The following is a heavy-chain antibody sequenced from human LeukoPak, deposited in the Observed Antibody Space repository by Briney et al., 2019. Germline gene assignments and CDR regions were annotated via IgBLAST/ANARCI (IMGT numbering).Heavy chain of an antibody. CDR2: ISYSGTT. V-gene: IGHV4-59*01. D-gene: IGHD2-15*01. Sequence: SETLSLTCTVSGGSISSYYWSWIRQPPGKGVEWLGYISYSGTTNYNRSLKSRVTISVDTSKNQFSLKLNSVTAADTAVYYCARDNFSGGSSYHTGAFDIWGQGTMVTVSS. CDR3: ARDNFSGGSSYHTGAFDI. CDR1: GGSISSYY. J-gene: IGHJ3*02.